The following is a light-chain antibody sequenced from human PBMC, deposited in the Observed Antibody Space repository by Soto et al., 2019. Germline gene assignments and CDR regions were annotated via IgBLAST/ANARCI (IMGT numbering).Light chain of an antibody. CDR1: QSVGSN. CDR3: QQYSYWRT. V-gene: IGKV3-15*01. Sequence: EIVMTQSPATLYVSPGERATVSCRASQSVGSNLDWYQQKAGQAPSLLIYGASTRATGVPARFSGSGSGTEFTLTISSLQSEDFAFYYCQQYSYWRTFGQGTKVEFK. CDR2: GAS. J-gene: IGKJ1*01.